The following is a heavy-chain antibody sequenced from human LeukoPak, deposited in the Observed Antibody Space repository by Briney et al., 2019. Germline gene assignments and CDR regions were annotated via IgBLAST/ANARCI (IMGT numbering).Heavy chain of an antibody. CDR2: INHSGST. J-gene: IGHJ5*02. D-gene: IGHD6-13*01. V-gene: IGHV4-34*01. CDR1: GGSFSGYY. CDR3: ARVVGSIWYVRFDP. Sequence: PSQTLSLTCAVYGGSFSGYYWSWIRQPPGKGLEWIGEINHSGSTNYNPSLKSRVTISVDTSKNQFSLKLSSVTAADTAVYYCARVVGSIWYVRFDPWGQGTLVTVSS.